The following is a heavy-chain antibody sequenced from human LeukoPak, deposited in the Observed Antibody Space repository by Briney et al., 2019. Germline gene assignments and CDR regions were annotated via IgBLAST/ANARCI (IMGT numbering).Heavy chain of an antibody. Sequence: ASVKVSCKASGYTFTSYAMHWVRQAPGQRLEWMGWINAGNGNTKYSQKLQGRVTMTTDTSTSTAYMELRSLRSDDTAVYYCARSRRLRSLDYWGQGTLVTVSS. CDR3: ARSRRLRSLDY. D-gene: IGHD4-17*01. CDR1: GYTFTSYA. CDR2: INAGNGNT. J-gene: IGHJ4*02. V-gene: IGHV1-3*01.